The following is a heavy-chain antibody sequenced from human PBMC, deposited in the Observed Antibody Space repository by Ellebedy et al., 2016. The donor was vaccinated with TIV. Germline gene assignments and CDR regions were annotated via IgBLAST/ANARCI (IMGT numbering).Heavy chain of an antibody. D-gene: IGHD3-9*01. CDR1: GFTFSSYA. CDR3: VKNPPGRGDILTGGDY. Sequence: GGSLRLSCAASGFTFSSYAMSWVRQAPGKGLEWVSAISGSGGSTYYADSVKGRFTISRDNSKNTLYLQMSSLRAEDTAVYYCVKNPPGRGDILTGGDYWGQGTLVTVSS. J-gene: IGHJ4*02. CDR2: ISGSGGST. V-gene: IGHV3-23*01.